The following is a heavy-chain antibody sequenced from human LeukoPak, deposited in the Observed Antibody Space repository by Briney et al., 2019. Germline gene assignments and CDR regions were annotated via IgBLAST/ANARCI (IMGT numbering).Heavy chain of an antibody. Sequence: GVSLRLSCAASGFTFSNYAMNWVRQTPGKGLEWVSVSGSGGSTYYADSVRGRFTISRDNSKNTLYLQMNSLRAEDTAVYYCAKDGWRDYWGQGTLVTVSS. D-gene: IGHD2-15*01. V-gene: IGHV3-23*01. J-gene: IGHJ4*02. CDR3: AKDGWRDY. CDR1: GFTFSNYA. CDR2: SGSGGST.